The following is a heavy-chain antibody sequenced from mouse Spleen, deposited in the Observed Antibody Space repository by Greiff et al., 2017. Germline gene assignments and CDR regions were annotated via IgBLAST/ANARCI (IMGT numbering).Heavy chain of an antibody. CDR2: ISSSGST. Sequence: ESGPALVKPSQTVSLTCTVTGYSITNGNHWWNWIRQVSGSKLEWIGYISSSGSTDSNPSLKSRISITRDTSKNQLFLQLNSVTTEDIATYYCATYSYYSYDALYFDYWGQGTTLTVSS. CDR1: GYSITNGNHW. CDR3: ATYSYYSYDALYFDY. J-gene: IGHJ2*01. V-gene: IGHV3-4*01. D-gene: IGHD2-12*01.